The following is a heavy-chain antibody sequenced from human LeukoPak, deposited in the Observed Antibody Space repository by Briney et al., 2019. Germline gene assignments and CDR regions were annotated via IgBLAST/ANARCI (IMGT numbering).Heavy chain of an antibody. Sequence: QAGGSLRLSCAASGFTFSSYWMSWVRQAPGKGLEWVANIKQDGSEKYYVDSVKGRFTISRDNAKNSLYLQMNSLRAEDTAVYYCARYYFDSSTYFANPRRFDYWGQGTLVTVSS. CDR1: GFTFSSYW. D-gene: IGHD3-22*01. V-gene: IGHV3-7*01. CDR2: IKQDGSEK. CDR3: ARYYFDSSTYFANPRRFDY. J-gene: IGHJ4*02.